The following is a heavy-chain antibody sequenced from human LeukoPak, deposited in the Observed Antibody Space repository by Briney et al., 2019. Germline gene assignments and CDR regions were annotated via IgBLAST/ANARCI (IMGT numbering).Heavy chain of an antibody. CDR1: GGSIDSTNW. D-gene: IGHD3-16*02. V-gene: IGHV4/OR15-8*01. CDR3: ARSHDHLWGNYPDY. Sequence: SETLSLTCDVSGGSIDSTNWWNWVRQPPGKGLEWIGEIHHDGRINYNPSLKSRVTLSVDKSKNQFSLRLNSVTAADTAMYYCARSHDHLWGNYPDYWGQGTLVTVSS. J-gene: IGHJ4*02. CDR2: IHHDGRI.